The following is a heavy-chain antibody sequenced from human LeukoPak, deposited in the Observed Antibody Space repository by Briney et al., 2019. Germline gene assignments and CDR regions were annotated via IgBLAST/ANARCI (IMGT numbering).Heavy chain of an antibody. Sequence: PSEALSLTRVDPGGSISSDYWSSSRPPPRERREGIGRIYTRGCTNYNPSLKSRVTMSVDPSKNQFSLKLSSVNAEDTAVYYCARAGSYRQLWSSWGQGTLVTVSS. J-gene: IGHJ5*02. CDR2: IYTRGCT. D-gene: IGHD5-18*01. CDR1: GGSISSDY. CDR3: ARAGSYRQLWSS. V-gene: IGHV4-59*10.